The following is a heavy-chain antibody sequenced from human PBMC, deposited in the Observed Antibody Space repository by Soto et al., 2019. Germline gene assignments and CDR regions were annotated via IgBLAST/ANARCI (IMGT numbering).Heavy chain of an antibody. Sequence: SETLSLTCSVSGGSVRSGNHFWNWIRQPPGRGLEWLGYMYYTGVTNYNPSLKSRVSMSVDTSKDQFSLNLTSLTAVDTAVYYCARVERIQLWASGWFDPWGQGTLVTVSS. D-gene: IGHD5-18*01. V-gene: IGHV4-61*01. J-gene: IGHJ5*02. CDR3: ARVERIQLWASGWFDP. CDR1: GGSVRSGNHF. CDR2: MYYTGVT.